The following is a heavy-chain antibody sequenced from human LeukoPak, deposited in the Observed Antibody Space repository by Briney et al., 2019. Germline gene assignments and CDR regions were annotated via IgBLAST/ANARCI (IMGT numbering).Heavy chain of an antibody. J-gene: IGHJ5*02. CDR3: ARKNYDWFDP. V-gene: IGHV1-18*01. CDR1: GYTFTSYG. D-gene: IGHD1-7*01. Sequence: ASVKVSCKASGYTFTSYGISWVRQAPGQGLEWMGWISTYNGNTKYVQKLQDRVTMTTDTSTSTAYMELRSLRSDDTAVYYCARKNYDWFDPWGQGTLVTVSS. CDR2: ISTYNGNT.